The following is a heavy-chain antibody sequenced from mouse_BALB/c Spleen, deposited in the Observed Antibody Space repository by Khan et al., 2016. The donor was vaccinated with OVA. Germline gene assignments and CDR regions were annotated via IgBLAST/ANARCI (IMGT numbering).Heavy chain of an antibody. Sequence: EVELVESGGGLVQPGGSRKLSCAASGFTFSDYGMAWVRQAPGKGPEWVAFISDLAYTIYYADTVTGRFTISRENAKNTLYLALSSLRSEDTAIFYCARGRGTAPFAYWGLGTLVTVSA. V-gene: IGHV5-15*02. CDR1: GFTFSDYG. J-gene: IGHJ3*01. CDR3: ARGRGTAPFAY. CDR2: ISDLAYTI. D-gene: IGHD1-2*01.